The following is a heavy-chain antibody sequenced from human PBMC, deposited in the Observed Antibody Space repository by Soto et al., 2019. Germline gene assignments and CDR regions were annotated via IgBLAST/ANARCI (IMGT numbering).Heavy chain of an antibody. V-gene: IGHV6-1*01. CDR3: ARGSWDDVSGHYYMDV. CDR2: TYYKSKWYN. Sequence: SQTLSLTCDISGDSVSSNSAAWNWTRQTPSRGLEWLGRTYYKSKWYNNYALSVQSRITVNPDTSKKQFSLQLNSVTPEDTAVYYCARGSWDDVSGHYYMDVWGKGTTVTVSS. CDR1: GDSVSSNSAA. D-gene: IGHD1-1*01. J-gene: IGHJ6*03.